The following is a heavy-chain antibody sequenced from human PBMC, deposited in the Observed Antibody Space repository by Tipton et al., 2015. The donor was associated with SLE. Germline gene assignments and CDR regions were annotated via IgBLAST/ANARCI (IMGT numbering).Heavy chain of an antibody. V-gene: IGHV4-30-4*01. CDR1: GGSISNTDYY. Sequence: TLSLTCSVSGGSISNTDYYWSWIRQPPGKGLEWLGEINHSGSTNYNPSLKSRITISVDTSKNQFSLKLSSVTAADTAVYYCATEVLPAAAFDHWGQGTLVTVSS. D-gene: IGHD2-2*01. CDR2: INHSGST. J-gene: IGHJ4*02. CDR3: ATEVLPAAAFDH.